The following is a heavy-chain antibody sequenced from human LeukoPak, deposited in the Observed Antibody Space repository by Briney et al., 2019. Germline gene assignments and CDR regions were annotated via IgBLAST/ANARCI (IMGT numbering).Heavy chain of an antibody. CDR2: IYYSGST. Sequence: PSETLSLTCTVSGGSISSYYWSWIRQPPGKGLEWIGYIYYSGSTYYNPSLKSRVTISVDTSKNQFSLKLSSVTAADTAVYYCARVSTGDSSKIDYWGQGTLVTVSS. CDR1: GGSISSYY. V-gene: IGHV4-59*08. D-gene: IGHD4-17*01. J-gene: IGHJ4*02. CDR3: ARVSTGDSSKIDY.